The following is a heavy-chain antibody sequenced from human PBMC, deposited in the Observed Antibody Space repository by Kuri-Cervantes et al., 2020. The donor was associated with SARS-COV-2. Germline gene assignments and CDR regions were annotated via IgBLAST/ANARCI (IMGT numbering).Heavy chain of an antibody. J-gene: IGHJ4*02. CDR1: GFTFSSYW. Sequence: GGSLRLSCAASGFTFSSYWMSWVRQAPGKGLEWVGFIRSKAYGGTTEYAASVKGRFTISRDDSKSIAYLQMNSLKTEDTAVYYCTRDDFWSGYFGYWGQGTLVTVSS. CDR2: IRSKAYGGTT. CDR3: TRDDFWSGYFGY. D-gene: IGHD3-3*01. V-gene: IGHV3-49*04.